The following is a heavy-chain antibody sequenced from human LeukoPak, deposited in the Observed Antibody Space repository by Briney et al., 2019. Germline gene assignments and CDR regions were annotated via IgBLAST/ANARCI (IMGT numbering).Heavy chain of an antibody. D-gene: IGHD6-6*01. CDR2: IYPGDSDT. J-gene: IGHJ4*02. V-gene: IGHV5-51*01. CDR3: ARPSDSSSDPFDY. Sequence: GESLKISCKGSGYSFTSYWFGWVRQMPGKGLEWMGIIYPGDSDTRYSPSLQGQVTISADKSISTAYLQWSSLKASDTAMYYCARPSDSSSDPFDYWGQGTLVTVSS. CDR1: GYSFTSYW.